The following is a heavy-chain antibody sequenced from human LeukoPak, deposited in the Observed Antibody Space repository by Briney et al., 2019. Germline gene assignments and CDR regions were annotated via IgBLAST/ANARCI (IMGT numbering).Heavy chain of an antibody. D-gene: IGHD3-10*01. Sequence: GRSLRLSCAVSGITFDDCAMHWVRQPPGKGLEWVSYISWNSGTIGYAESVKGRFTISRDNAKNSLYLQMNSLRAEDTALYYCAKALGPLTSGRAYGMDVWGQGTTVTVSS. CDR1: GITFDDCA. CDR3: AKALGPLTSGRAYGMDV. V-gene: IGHV3-9*01. J-gene: IGHJ6*02. CDR2: ISWNSGTI.